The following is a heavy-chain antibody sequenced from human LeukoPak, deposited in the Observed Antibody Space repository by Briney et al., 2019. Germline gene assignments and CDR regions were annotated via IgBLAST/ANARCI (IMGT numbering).Heavy chain of an antibody. J-gene: IGHJ4*02. D-gene: IGHD6-19*01. Sequence: GGSLRLSCAASGFTFSSYAMHWVRQAPGKGLEWVAVISYDGSNKYYADSVKGRFTISRDNSKNTLYLQMNSLRAEDTAVYYCARSTGYSGGWFDYWGQGTLVTVSS. CDR2: ISYDGSNK. V-gene: IGHV3-30-3*01. CDR3: ARSTGYSGGWFDY. CDR1: GFTFSSYA.